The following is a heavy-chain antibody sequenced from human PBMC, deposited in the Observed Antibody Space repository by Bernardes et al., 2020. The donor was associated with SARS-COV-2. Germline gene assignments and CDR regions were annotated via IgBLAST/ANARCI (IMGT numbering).Heavy chain of an antibody. CDR2: ISLGGDNT. J-gene: IGHJ6*04. D-gene: IGHD1-1*01. CDR3: AKDPGTTTPWSWMDV. V-gene: IGHV3-23*01. CDR1: GFTFSNSA. Sequence: GGSLRLSCVVSGFTFSNSAMSWVRQAPGKGLEWVSGISLGGDNTYYADPVKGRFTISRDISKNTLYLQMHSLRADDTAIYYCAKDPGTTTPWSWMDVWGKETTVTVSS.